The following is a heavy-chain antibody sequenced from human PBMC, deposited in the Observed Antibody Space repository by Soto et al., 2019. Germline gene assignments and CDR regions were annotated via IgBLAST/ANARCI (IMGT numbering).Heavy chain of an antibody. D-gene: IGHD2-2*01. CDR1: GFTFSSYW. V-gene: IGHV3-7*01. CDR2: IKQDGSEK. Sequence: GGSLRLSCAASGFTFSSYWMSWVRQAPGKGLEWVANIKQDGSEKYYVDSVKGRFTISRDNAKNSLYLQMNSLRAEDTAVYYCARDFKGTDARGHWFDPWGQGTLVTVS. CDR3: ARDFKGTDARGHWFDP. J-gene: IGHJ5*02.